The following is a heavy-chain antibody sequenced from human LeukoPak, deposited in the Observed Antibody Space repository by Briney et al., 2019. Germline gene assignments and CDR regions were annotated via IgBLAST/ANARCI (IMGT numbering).Heavy chain of an antibody. CDR2: IYYSGST. Sequence: SETLSLTCTVSGGSISSYYWSWIRQPPGKGLEWIGYIYYSGSTNYNPSLKSRVTISVDTSKNQFSLKLSSVTAADTAVYYCARTGYGGYYYYYMDVWGKGTTVTVSS. D-gene: IGHD2-15*01. V-gene: IGHV4-59*01. CDR1: GGSISSYY. CDR3: ARTGYGGYYYYYMDV. J-gene: IGHJ6*03.